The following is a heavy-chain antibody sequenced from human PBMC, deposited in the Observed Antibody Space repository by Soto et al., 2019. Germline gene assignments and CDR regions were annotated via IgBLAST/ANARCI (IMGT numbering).Heavy chain of an antibody. CDR1: GGTFSSYA. CDR2: IIPIFGTA. D-gene: IGHD3-10*01. J-gene: IGHJ4*02. Sequence: QVQLVQSGAEVKKPGSSVKVSCKASGGTFSSYAISWVRQAPGQGLEWMGGIIPIFGTANYAQKFQGRVTITADESTSTAYTELSSLRSEDTAVNYCARSGGGASWKVRGYFDYWGQGTLVTVSS. V-gene: IGHV1-69*01. CDR3: ARSGGGASWKVRGYFDY.